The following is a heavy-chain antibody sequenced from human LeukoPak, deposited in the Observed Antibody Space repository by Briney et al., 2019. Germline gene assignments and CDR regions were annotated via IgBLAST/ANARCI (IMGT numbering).Heavy chain of an antibody. Sequence: SLRLSCAAXXFTVSXNYMSWVRQAPGKGLEWVSVIYSGGSTYYADSVKGRFTISRHNSKNTLYLQMNSLRAEDTAVYYCARVDYYYDSSGYYYEWFDPWGQGTLVTVSS. D-gene: IGHD3-22*01. J-gene: IGHJ5*02. V-gene: IGHV3-53*04. CDR3: ARVDYYYDSSGYYYEWFDP. CDR2: IYSGGST. CDR1: XFTVSXNY.